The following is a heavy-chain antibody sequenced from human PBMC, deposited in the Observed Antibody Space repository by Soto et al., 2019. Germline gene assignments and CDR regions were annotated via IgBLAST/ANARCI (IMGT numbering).Heavy chain of an antibody. CDR3: ARDSYCGGDCSDAFDI. Sequence: ASVKVSCKASGSTFTSYGISWVRQAPGQGLEWMGWISAYNGNTNYAQKLQGRVTMTTDTSTSTAYMELRSLRSDDTAVYYCARDSYCGGDCSDAFDIWGQGTMVTVS. CDR1: GSTFTSYG. CDR2: ISAYNGNT. V-gene: IGHV1-18*01. J-gene: IGHJ3*02. D-gene: IGHD2-21*02.